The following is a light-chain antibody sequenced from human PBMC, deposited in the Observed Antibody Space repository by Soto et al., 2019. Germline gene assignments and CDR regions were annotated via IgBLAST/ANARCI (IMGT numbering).Light chain of an antibody. Sequence: EIVLPQSPGTLSLSPGERATLSCRASQSVSSSYLAWYQQKPGQAPRLLIYGASSRATGIPDRFSGSGSGTDYTLTITNLEPEDFAIYYCQKRSNWPWTVGQGTKVDIK. V-gene: IGKV3D-20*02. CDR2: GAS. CDR1: QSVSSSY. CDR3: QKRSNWPWT. J-gene: IGKJ1*01.